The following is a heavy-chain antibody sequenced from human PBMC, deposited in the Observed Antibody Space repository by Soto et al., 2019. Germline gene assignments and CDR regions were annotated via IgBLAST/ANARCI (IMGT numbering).Heavy chain of an antibody. CDR1: GFSFSGYG. CDR3: AKRGDYGSGNLDYFGY. Sequence: QVQLVESGGGVVQPGRSLRLSCAASGFSFSGYGMHWVRQAPGKGLEWVAVISYDGSNKYYADSVKGRFTISRDNSKNMMYGQVNSLRAEDTAVYYCAKRGDYGSGNLDYFGYWGQGTLVTVSS. CDR2: ISYDGSNK. V-gene: IGHV3-30*18. D-gene: IGHD3-10*01. J-gene: IGHJ4*02.